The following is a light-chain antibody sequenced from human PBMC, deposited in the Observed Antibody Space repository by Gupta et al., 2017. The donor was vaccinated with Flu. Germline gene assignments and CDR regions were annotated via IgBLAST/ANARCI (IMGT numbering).Light chain of an antibody. J-gene: IGLJ2*01. Sequence: QTVRFTGHDDSLGNSYASWYQQKQAHAPVLVIYAKNIRPSGIPDRFSGSSSGNTASLTTTGAQAEEEADYYCNSPDTTDNHQAVFGGGTKLNV. V-gene: IGLV3-19*01. CDR1: SLGNSY. CDR2: AKN. CDR3: NSPDTTDNHQAV.